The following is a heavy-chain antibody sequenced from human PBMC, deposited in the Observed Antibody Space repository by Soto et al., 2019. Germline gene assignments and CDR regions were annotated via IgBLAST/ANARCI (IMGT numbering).Heavy chain of an antibody. D-gene: IGHD4-17*01. CDR3: AKDDHYGEYFQH. Sequence: GGSLRLSCAASGFTFDDYAMHWVRQAPGKGLEWVSGISWNSGSIGYADSVKGRFTISRDNAKNSLYLQMNSLRAEDTALYYCAKDDHYGEYFQHWGQGTLVTVSS. V-gene: IGHV3-9*01. J-gene: IGHJ1*01. CDR1: GFTFDDYA. CDR2: ISWNSGSI.